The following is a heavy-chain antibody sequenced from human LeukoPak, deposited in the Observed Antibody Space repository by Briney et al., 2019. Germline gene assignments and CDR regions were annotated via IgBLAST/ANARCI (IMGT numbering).Heavy chain of an antibody. CDR2: IHYSGST. Sequence: PSETLSLTCIVSGGSIRNYYWNWIRQSPGKGLEWIGFIHYSGSTYYRPTLKSRVTMSVDTSKNQFSLKLTSVTAADTAGYYCARGGDSSGYLNHYYYGMDVWGQGTTVTVSS. V-gene: IGHV4-59*01. D-gene: IGHD5-18*01. CDR3: ARGGDSSGYLNHYYYGMDV. CDR1: GGSIRNYY. J-gene: IGHJ6*02.